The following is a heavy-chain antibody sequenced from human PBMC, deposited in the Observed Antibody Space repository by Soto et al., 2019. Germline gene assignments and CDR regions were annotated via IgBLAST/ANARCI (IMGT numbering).Heavy chain of an antibody. J-gene: IGHJ6*03. CDR2: IYYSGST. V-gene: IGHV4-59*01. D-gene: IGHD7-27*01. Sequence: LPETLSLTCTVSGGSISSYYWSWIRQPPGKGLEWIGYIYYSGSTNYNPSLKSRVTISVDTSKNQFSLKLSSVTAADTAVYYCARELVLGKKANWGSRDYYYYMDVWGKGTTVTVSS. CDR1: GGSISSYY. CDR3: ARELVLGKKANWGSRDYYYYMDV.